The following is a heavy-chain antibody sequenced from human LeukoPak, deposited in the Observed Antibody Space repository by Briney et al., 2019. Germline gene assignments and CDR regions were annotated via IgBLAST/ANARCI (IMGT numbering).Heavy chain of an antibody. D-gene: IGHD3-22*01. Sequence: SQTLSLTCAVYGGSFSDYYWNWIRQPPGKGLEWVGEISHSGSATYSPSLKSRLTISVDKSKNQFSLKLTSVTAADTAVYYCARLTYYRESNGYWEGGRRAYPYSSYMDVWGKGTTVIISS. V-gene: IGHV4-34*01. CDR1: GGSFSDYY. CDR3: ARLTYYRESNGYWEGGRRAYPYSSYMDV. J-gene: IGHJ6*03. CDR2: ISHSGSA.